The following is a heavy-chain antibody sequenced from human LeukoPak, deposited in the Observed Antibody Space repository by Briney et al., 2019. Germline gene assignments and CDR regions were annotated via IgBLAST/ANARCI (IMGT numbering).Heavy chain of an antibody. CDR3: ARVIWRQLAPFDY. CDR1: GFSFRAYW. J-gene: IGHJ4*02. CDR2: IKEDGSET. V-gene: IGHV3-7*03. Sequence: GGSLRLSCAASGFSFRAYWMTWVRQAPGTGLEWVAIIKEDGSETYSMDSVKGRFTISRDNAKNSLYLQMNSLRGDDTAVYYCARVIWRQLAPFDYWGQGTLATVSS. D-gene: IGHD6-13*01.